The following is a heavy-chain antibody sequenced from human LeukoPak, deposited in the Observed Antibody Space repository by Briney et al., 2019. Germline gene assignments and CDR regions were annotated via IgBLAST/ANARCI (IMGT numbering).Heavy chain of an antibody. CDR1: GGSISDYY. CDR2: VYYNGNT. V-gene: IGHV4-59*01. J-gene: IGHJ4*02. D-gene: IGHD3-9*01. Sequence: SETLSLTCYVSGGSISDYYWSWVRQPPGKTLEWIGYVYYNGNTKYSPSLKSRVTMSVDSSKNQFSLKLTSVTAADTAIYYCARHSSDWFYFDSWGRGTLVTVSS. CDR3: ARHSSDWFYFDS.